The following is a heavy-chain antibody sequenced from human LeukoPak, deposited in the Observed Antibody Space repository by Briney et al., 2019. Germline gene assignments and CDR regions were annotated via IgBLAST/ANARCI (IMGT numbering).Heavy chain of an antibody. D-gene: IGHD3-9*01. Sequence: GGSLRLSCTASGFTFGDYAMSWVRQAPGKGLEWVGFIRSKAYGGTTEYAESVKGRFTISRDDSKSIAYLQMNSLKTEDTAVYYCTRGRYFVLYWGQGTLVTVSS. CDR1: GFTFGDYA. V-gene: IGHV3-49*04. CDR3: TRGRYFVLY. CDR2: IRSKAYGGTT. J-gene: IGHJ4*02.